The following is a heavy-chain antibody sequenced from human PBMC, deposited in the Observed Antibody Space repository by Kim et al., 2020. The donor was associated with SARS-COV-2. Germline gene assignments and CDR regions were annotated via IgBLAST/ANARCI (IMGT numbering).Heavy chain of an antibody. Sequence: SETLSLTCAVYGGSFSGYYWSWIRQPPGKGLEWIGEINHSGSTNYNPSLKSRVTISVDTSKNQFSLKLSSVTAADTAVYYCARQDIVVVPAALGVYYYYYYYMDVWGKGTTVTVSS. D-gene: IGHD2-2*01. CDR1: GGSFSGYY. CDR3: ARQDIVVVPAALGVYYYYYYYMDV. V-gene: IGHV4-34*01. CDR2: INHSGST. J-gene: IGHJ6*03.